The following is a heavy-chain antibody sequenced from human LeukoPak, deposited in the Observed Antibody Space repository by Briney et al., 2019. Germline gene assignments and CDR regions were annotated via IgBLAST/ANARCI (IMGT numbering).Heavy chain of an antibody. Sequence: SETLSLTCTVSGGSISSYYWSWIRQPRGKGLERIGYIHYSGGITYYNPSLKSRVTISVDTSKNQFSLKLSSVTAADTAVYYCARDAYNPDAFHIWGQGTMVTVSS. D-gene: IGHD5-24*01. J-gene: IGHJ3*02. CDR2: IHYSGGIT. CDR1: GGSISSYY. V-gene: IGHV4-59*12. CDR3: ARDAYNPDAFHI.